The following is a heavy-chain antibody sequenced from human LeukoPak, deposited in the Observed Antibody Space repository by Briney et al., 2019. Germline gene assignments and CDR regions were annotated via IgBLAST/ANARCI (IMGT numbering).Heavy chain of an antibody. Sequence: PGGSLRLSCAASGFTFSSYGMHWVRQAPGKGLEWVAFIQYDGSDKSYADSVKGRFTISRDNSKNTLYLQMNSLRAEDTAVYYCAKVEYYDSSGYLGAFDIWGQGTMVTVSS. D-gene: IGHD3-22*01. CDR3: AKVEYYDSSGYLGAFDI. J-gene: IGHJ3*02. CDR1: GFTFSSYG. V-gene: IGHV3-30*02. CDR2: IQYDGSDK.